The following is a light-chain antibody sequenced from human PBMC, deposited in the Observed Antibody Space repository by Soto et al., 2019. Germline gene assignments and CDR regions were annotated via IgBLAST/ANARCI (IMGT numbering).Light chain of an antibody. CDR1: QSISSY. J-gene: IGKJ4*01. V-gene: IGKV1-39*01. Sequence: IQLTQSPSSLSASVGNSLTLTCRASQSISSYLNWYQQKPGKAPKLLIYAASSLQSGVPSRFSGSGSGTEFTLTISSLQPDDFATYYCQQYNSYFGGGTKVDIK. CDR2: AAS. CDR3: QQYNSY.